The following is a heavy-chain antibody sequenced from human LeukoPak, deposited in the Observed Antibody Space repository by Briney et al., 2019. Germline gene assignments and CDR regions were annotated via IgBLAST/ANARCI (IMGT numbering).Heavy chain of an antibody. CDR2: INPNSGGT. D-gene: IGHD3-3*01. Sequence: ASVKVSCKASGGTFSSYAISWVRQAPGQGLEWMGWINPNSGGTNYAQKFQGRVTMTRDTSISTAYMELSRLRSDDTAVYYCARDGLYDFWSGYPYYFDYWGQGTLVTVSS. V-gene: IGHV1-2*02. CDR3: ARDGLYDFWSGYPYYFDY. CDR1: GGTFSSYA. J-gene: IGHJ4*02.